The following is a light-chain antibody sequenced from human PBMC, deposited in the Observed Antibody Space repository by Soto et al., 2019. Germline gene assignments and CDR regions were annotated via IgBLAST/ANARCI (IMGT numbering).Light chain of an antibody. CDR2: GTS. V-gene: IGKV3-20*01. CDR3: QQYLRSQLT. J-gene: IGKJ4*01. Sequence: DIVLTQSPGTLSLSSGERATLSCRASQSVYNDYLAWYQQKPGQAPRLLIYGTSNRATGVPDRFSGSGSGTDFTLTISRLEPEDFAVYFCQQYLRSQLTFGGGTKVEIK. CDR1: QSVYNDY.